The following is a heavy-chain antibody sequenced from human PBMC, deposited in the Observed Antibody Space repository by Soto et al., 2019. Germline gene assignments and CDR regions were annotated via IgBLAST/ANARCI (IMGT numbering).Heavy chain of an antibody. Sequence: PGGSLRLSCAASGFTFGSYSMNWVRQAPGKGLEWVSYISSSSSTIYYADSVKGRFTISRDNAKNSLYLQMNSLRAEDTAVYYCAREVSGRGYYNFWGRGSLVTVSS. V-gene: IGHV3-48*01. CDR2: ISSSSSTI. D-gene: IGHD3-22*01. CDR1: GFTFGSYS. CDR3: AREVSGRGYYNF. J-gene: IGHJ4*02.